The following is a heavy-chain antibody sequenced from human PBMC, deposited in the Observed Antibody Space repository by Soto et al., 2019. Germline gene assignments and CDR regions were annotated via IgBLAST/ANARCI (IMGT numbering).Heavy chain of an antibody. CDR1: GDSISRYY. D-gene: IGHD3-10*01. Sequence: QVQLQESGPGLVKPSETLSLTCTVSGDSISRYYWSWIRLSPGKGLEWIGYIYYIGETNYNPSVKSCVTKSVHRTKHQFSLKLSSVTAADTAVYYCARDQGGEFLKGSGMDVWGQGTTVTVSS. CDR3: ARDQGGEFLKGSGMDV. CDR2: IYYIGET. J-gene: IGHJ6*02. V-gene: IGHV4-59*01.